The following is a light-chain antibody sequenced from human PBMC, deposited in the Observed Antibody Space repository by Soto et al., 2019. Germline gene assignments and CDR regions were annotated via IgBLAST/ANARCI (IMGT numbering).Light chain of an antibody. CDR3: QQHGTSPIT. J-gene: IGKJ5*01. CDR1: RSVSSNY. CDR2: AVS. V-gene: IGKV3-20*01. Sequence: VLTQSPSTLSLSPGERATLTYRASRSVSSNYLGWYQQKPGQAPRLLIYAVSTRATGIPDRFSGSGSGTDFTLTISRLEPDDFAVYYCQQHGTSPITFGQGTRLEIK.